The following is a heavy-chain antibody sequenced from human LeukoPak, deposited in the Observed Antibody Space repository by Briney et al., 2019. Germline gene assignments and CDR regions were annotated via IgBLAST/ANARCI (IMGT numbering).Heavy chain of an antibody. J-gene: IGHJ6*03. Sequence: SETLSLTCSVSGYSIRSGYHWAWIRQPPGKGLEWIGSIYHSGSTYYNPSLKSRVTISVDTSKNQFSLKLSSVTAADTAVYYCARDSRPLYYYMDVWGKGTTVTVSS. CDR2: IYHSGST. CDR1: GYSIRSGYH. V-gene: IGHV4-38-2*02. D-gene: IGHD2-2*01. CDR3: ARDSRPLYYYMDV.